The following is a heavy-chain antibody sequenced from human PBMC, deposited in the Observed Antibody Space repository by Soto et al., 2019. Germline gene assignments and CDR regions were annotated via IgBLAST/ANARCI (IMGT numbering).Heavy chain of an antibody. CDR1: GFSFSSAW. CDR2: MNEDGSER. Sequence: EVQLVESGGGLVQPGGSLRLSCAVSGFSFSSAWMTWIRQAPGKGLERVAIMNEDGSERYYVDSVKGRFTISRDNAKNALFLQIHSLRVEDTAVYFCARDRAYMRFEYWCQGSLVTVSS. J-gene: IGHJ4*02. D-gene: IGHD2-21*01. CDR3: ARDRAYMRFEY. V-gene: IGHV3-7*03.